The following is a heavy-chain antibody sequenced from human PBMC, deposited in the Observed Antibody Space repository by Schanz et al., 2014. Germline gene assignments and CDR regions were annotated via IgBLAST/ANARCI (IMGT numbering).Heavy chain of an antibody. D-gene: IGHD6-19*01. CDR2: ISAYNGNT. CDR3: ARGGYSSGWYDRDIAHFDY. J-gene: IGHJ4*02. V-gene: IGHV1-18*01. Sequence: QVHLVQSGAEVKKPGASVKVSCKASGGTFSTYTISWVRQAPGQGLEWMGWISAYNGNTNYAQKLQGRVTMTTDTSTSTAYMELRSLRSDDTAVYYCARGGYSSGWYDRDIAHFDYWGQGTLVTVSS. CDR1: GGTFSTYT.